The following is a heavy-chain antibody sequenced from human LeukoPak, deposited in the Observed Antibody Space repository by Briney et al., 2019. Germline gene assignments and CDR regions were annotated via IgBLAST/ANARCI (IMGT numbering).Heavy chain of an antibody. CDR2: IYYSGST. J-gene: IGHJ6*04. V-gene: IGHV4-30-4*01. CDR3: ARGKYPEYYYGMDV. D-gene: IGHD2/OR15-2a*01. CDR1: GGSISSGDYY. Sequence: SQTLSLTCTVSGGSISSGDYYWSWIRQPPGKGLEWIGYIYYSGSTYYNPSLKSRVTISVDTSKNQFSLKLSSVTAAATAVYYCARGKYPEYYYGMDVWGKGTTVTVSS.